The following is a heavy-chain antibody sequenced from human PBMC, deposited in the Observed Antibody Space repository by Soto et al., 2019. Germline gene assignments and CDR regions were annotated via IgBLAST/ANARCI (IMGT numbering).Heavy chain of an antibody. J-gene: IGHJ3*02. CDR3: ARYPYTSYCSDGSCSYDAFDI. Sequence: VQMVQSGAEVKKPGASVKVSCRASGYSFTSYDVNWVRQATGQGLEWMGWMNPNSGNTAFAQKFQGRVTMTRDTPISTAYMELSGLRSEDTAVYYCARYPYTSYCSDGSCSYDAFDIWGQGTVVTVSS. CDR2: MNPNSGNT. CDR1: GYSFTSYD. D-gene: IGHD2-15*01. V-gene: IGHV1-8*01.